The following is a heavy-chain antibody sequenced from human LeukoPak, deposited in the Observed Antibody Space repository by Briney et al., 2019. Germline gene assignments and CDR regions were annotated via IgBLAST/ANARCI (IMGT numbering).Heavy chain of an antibody. CDR1: GFSFSIYP. V-gene: IGHV3-30-3*01. Sequence: GGSLRLSCAASGFSFSIYPLHWVRQAPGKGLEWVAVISYDGNNKYYADSVEGRFTISRDNSNNTLYLQMNSLRGEDTAVYYCARDSLEGDGDSSRMFDSWGQGTLVTVSS. CDR3: ARDSLEGDGDSSRMFDS. CDR2: ISYDGNNK. D-gene: IGHD6-13*01. J-gene: IGHJ4*02.